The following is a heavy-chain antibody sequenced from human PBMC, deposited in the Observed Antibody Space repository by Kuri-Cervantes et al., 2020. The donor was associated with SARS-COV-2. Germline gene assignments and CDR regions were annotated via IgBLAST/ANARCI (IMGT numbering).Heavy chain of an antibody. D-gene: IGHD4-17*01. CDR1: GDCVSNDIHY. CDR2: IHHSGTT. V-gene: IGHV4-61*01. Sequence: SETLSLSCTVSGDCVSNDIHYWTWIRQLPGKGLEWIAYIHHSGTTNYNTALKSRGTISTDTYKNQFSQKLSTVTDADSAAYYCASRGPTTVSTFTSLAEVGFQHWGQGTLVTVSS. CDR3: ASRGPTTVSTFTSLAEVGFQH. J-gene: IGHJ1*01.